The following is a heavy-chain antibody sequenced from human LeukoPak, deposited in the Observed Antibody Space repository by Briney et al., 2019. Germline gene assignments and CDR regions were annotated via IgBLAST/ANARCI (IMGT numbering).Heavy chain of an antibody. J-gene: IGHJ4*02. CDR2: IYYSGST. CDR3: ARVKVGWNSFDY. CDR1: GGSVSSGSYY. V-gene: IGHV4-61*01. D-gene: IGHD6-19*01. Sequence: SETLSLTCTVSGGSVSSGSYYWSWIRQPPGKGLEWIGYIYYSGSTNYNPSLKSRVTVSVDTSKNQFSLKLSSVTAADTAVYYCARVKVGWNSFDYWGQGTLVTVSS.